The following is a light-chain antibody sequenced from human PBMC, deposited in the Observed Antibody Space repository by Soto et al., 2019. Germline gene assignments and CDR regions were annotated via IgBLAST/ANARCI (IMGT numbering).Light chain of an antibody. CDR1: QTVTSN. Sequence: EIVMTQSPVTLSVSPGETANLSCRASQTVTSNLAWYQQKPGRSPRLLLSDASTRATGIPARFSGSGSGTEFTLTISRLQSEDLAVYYCQQYNDWPRTFGQGTKVEIK. CDR2: DAS. CDR3: QQYNDWPRT. V-gene: IGKV3-15*01. J-gene: IGKJ1*01.